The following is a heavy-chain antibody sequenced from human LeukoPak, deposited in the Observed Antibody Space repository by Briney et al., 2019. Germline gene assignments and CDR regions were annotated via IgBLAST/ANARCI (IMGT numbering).Heavy chain of an antibody. CDR3: AKDRYYEIRGWFDP. J-gene: IGHJ5*02. Sequence: GGSLSLLCAVSGLTHSYYGFLWLRQAPARGREGVALISTNGNTKNYPDSLKGRFPITRDNPKNSLYLQMNSLRVEDTAVCYCAKDRYYEIRGWFDPWGQGTLVTVSS. V-gene: IGHV3-30*18. CDR2: ISTNGNTK. CDR1: GLTHSYYG. D-gene: IGHD3-9*01.